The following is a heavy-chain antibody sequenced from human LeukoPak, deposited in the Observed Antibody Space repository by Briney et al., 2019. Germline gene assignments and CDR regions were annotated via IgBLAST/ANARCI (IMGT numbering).Heavy chain of an antibody. Sequence: ASVKASCKASGYTFTGYYMHWVRQAPGQGLEWMGWISAYNGNTNTAQKLQGRVTMTTDTSTSTAYMELRSLRSDDTAVYYCARWGPYSSGHYYYGMDVWGQGTTVTVSS. V-gene: IGHV1-18*04. D-gene: IGHD6-19*01. CDR3: ARWGPYSSGHYYYGMDV. J-gene: IGHJ6*02. CDR1: GYTFTGYY. CDR2: ISAYNGNT.